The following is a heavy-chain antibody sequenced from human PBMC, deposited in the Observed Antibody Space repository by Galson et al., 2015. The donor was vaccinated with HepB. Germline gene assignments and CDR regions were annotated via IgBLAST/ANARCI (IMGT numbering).Heavy chain of an antibody. J-gene: IGHJ4*02. CDR1: GYTFTSYG. CDR3: ARDPPGGYTVVKDGDY. D-gene: IGHD4-23*01. V-gene: IGHV1-18*01. Sequence: SVKVSCKASGYTFTSYGISWVRQAPGQGLEWMGWISAYNGNTNYAQKLQGRVTMTTDTSTSTAYMELRSLRSDDTAVYYCARDPPGGYTVVKDGDYWGQGTLVTVSS. CDR2: ISAYNGNT.